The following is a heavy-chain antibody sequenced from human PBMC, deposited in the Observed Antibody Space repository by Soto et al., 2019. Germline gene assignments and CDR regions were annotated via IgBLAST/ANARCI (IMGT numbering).Heavy chain of an antibody. CDR1: GYSFTSYW. J-gene: IGHJ6*02. CDR2: IDPSDSYT. Sequence: EVQLVQSGAEVKKPGESLRISCKGSGYSFTSYWISWVRQMPGKGLEWMGRIDPSDSYTNYSPSFQGHVTISADKSISTAYLQWSSLKASDTAMYYCARAAMVRGVAVGYYYYGMDVWGQGTTVTVSS. CDR3: ARAAMVRGVAVGYYYYGMDV. V-gene: IGHV5-10-1*03. D-gene: IGHD3-10*01.